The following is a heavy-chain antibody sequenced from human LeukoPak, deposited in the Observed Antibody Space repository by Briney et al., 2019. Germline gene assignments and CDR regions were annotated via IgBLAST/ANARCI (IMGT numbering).Heavy chain of an antibody. Sequence: GGSLRLSCAASGFTVSSNSMSWVRQAPGKGLEWVSVIYSGGSTYYADSVKGRFTISRDNSKNTLYLQMNSLRAEDTAVYYCARPYSGSLDYWGQGTLVTVSS. J-gene: IGHJ4*02. CDR3: ARPYSGSLDY. D-gene: IGHD1-26*01. CDR2: IYSGGST. V-gene: IGHV3-53*01. CDR1: GFTVSSNS.